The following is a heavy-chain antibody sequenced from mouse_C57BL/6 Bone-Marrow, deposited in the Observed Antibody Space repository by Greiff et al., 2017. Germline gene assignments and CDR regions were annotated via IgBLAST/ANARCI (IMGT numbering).Heavy chain of an antibody. CDR2: IHPNSGST. V-gene: IGHV1-64*01. CDR1: GYTFTSYW. J-gene: IGHJ4*01. D-gene: IGHD2-12*01. CDR3: ARAYYKGEDY. Sequence: QVQLQQPGAELVKPGASVKLSCKASGYTFTSYWMHWVKQRPGQGLEWIGMIHPNSGSTNYNEKFKSKATLTVDKSSSTAYMQLSSLTSDDSAVYYCARAYYKGEDYWGQGTSVTVSS.